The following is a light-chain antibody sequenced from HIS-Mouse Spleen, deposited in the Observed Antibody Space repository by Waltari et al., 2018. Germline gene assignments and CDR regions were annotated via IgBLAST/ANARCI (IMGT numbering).Light chain of an antibody. CDR2: QDS. CDR1: KVGDKY. Sequence: SYELTQPPSVSVSPGQTASITCSGDKVGDKYACWYQQKPGQSPVLVIYQDSKRPSGFPARFSGSNSGNTATLPISGTQAMDEADYYCQAWDSSTAVFGGGTKLTVL. CDR3: QAWDSSTAV. J-gene: IGLJ2*01. V-gene: IGLV3-1*01.